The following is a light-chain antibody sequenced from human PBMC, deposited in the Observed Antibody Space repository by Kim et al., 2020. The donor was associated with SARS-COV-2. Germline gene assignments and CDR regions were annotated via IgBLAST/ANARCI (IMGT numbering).Light chain of an antibody. CDR3: MQGTQWPPT. J-gene: IGKJ1*01. CDR1: QSLVHSDGNTY. Sequence: DVGVTQSPLSLPVTLGQPASISCRSSQSLVHSDGNTYLNWFQQRPGQSPRRLIYKVSNRDSAVPDRFSGSGSGTDFTLKISRVEAEDVGVYYCMQGTQWPPTFGQGTKVDIK. V-gene: IGKV2-30*02. CDR2: KVS.